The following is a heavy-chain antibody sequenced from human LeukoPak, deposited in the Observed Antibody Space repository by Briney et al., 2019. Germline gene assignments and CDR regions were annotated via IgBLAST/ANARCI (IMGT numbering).Heavy chain of an antibody. V-gene: IGHV1-69*13. CDR3: AICSSTWSGDRPDS. CDR2: ILPIFRMT. J-gene: IGHJ4*02. Sequence: SVKVSCKASGGTFRNYPISWMRQAPGQGLEWMGGILPIFRMTNYAEKFQGRVTITADESTTTAYLELNSLRSEDTAVYYCAICSSTWSGDRPDSWGQGSLVTVSS. D-gene: IGHD2-2*01. CDR1: GGTFRNYP.